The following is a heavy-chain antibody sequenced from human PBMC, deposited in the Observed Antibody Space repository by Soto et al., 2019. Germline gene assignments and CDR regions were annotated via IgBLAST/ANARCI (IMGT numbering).Heavy chain of an antibody. CDR1: GYTFTSYY. CDR2: INPITGGT. Sequence: ASVKVSCKASGYTFTSYYIHWVRQAPGQGLEWMGWINPITGGTNYAPKFQGRVTMTRDTSITTAYTELSRLRSDDTAVYYCARNYYDSSGRDYLDYWGQGTPVTVSS. J-gene: IGHJ4*02. CDR3: ARNYYDSSGRDYLDY. D-gene: IGHD3-22*01. V-gene: IGHV1-2*02.